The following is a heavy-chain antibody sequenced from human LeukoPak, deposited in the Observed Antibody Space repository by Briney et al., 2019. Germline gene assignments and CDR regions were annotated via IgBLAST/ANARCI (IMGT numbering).Heavy chain of an antibody. CDR3: ARLYCSSTGYYYYYGMDV. CDR1: GFSLSTSGMC. D-gene: IGHD2-2*01. V-gene: IGHV2-70*11. J-gene: IGHJ6*02. Sequence: SGLALVKPTQTLTLTCTFSGFSLSTSGMCVSWIRQPQGKALEWLARIDWDDDKYYSTSLKTRLTISKDTSKNQVVLIMTRMDPVDTATYYCARLYCSSTGYYYYYGMDVWGQGTTVTVSS. CDR2: IDWDDDK.